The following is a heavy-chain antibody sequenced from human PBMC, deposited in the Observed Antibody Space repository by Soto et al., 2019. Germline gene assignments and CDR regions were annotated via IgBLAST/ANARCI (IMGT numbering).Heavy chain of an antibody. CDR1: GGSISSYY. Sequence: QVQLQESGPGLVKPSETLSLTCTVSGGSISSYYWSWIRQPPGKGLEGIGYIYYSGSTNYNPSLKRRVTIPVNTSKNQCTLKLSSVTAADAAVYDCARRYGYSFDYWGQGTLVTVSS. CDR3: ARRYGYSFDY. J-gene: IGHJ4*02. V-gene: IGHV4-59*08. D-gene: IGHD1-1*01. CDR2: IYYSGST.